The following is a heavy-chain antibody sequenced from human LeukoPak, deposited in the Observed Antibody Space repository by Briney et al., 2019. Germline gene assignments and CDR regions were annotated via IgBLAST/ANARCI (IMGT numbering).Heavy chain of an antibody. D-gene: IGHD1-26*01. J-gene: IGHJ4*02. CDR3: ARDPGFDGTYSYFFDF. V-gene: IGHV4-31*03. Sequence: SQTLSLTCTVSGVSISSGGHYWSWIRQHPGEGLEWIVYIYSGGSTYHNPSLNSRVTISRDTSSNQFSLNLRSVTAADAAVYYCARDPGFDGTYSYFFDFWGQGALVTVSS. CDR2: IYSGGST. CDR1: GVSISSGGHY.